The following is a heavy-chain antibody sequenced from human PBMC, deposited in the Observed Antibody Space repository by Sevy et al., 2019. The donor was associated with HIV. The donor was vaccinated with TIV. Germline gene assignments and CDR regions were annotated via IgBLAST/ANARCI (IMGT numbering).Heavy chain of an antibody. D-gene: IGHD4-4*01. CDR2: IWHDGSNK. V-gene: IGHV3-33*08. CDR3: ARETDNSARWLDP. J-gene: IGHJ5*02. Sequence: GGSLRLSCAASGFIFSSFAMSWVRQAPGKGLEWVAFIWHDGSNKYMADSVKGRFTISRDNSKNTLFLQMNSLTVEDTAVYYCARETDNSARWLDPWGQGTLVTVSS. CDR1: GFIFSSFA.